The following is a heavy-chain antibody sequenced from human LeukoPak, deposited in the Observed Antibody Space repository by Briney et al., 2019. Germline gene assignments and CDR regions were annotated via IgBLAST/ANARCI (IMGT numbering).Heavy chain of an antibody. CDR2: ISGSGDST. CDR1: GFTFSSYG. D-gene: IGHD3-3*01. J-gene: IGHJ4*02. Sequence: GGSLRLSCAASGFTFSSYGMSWVRQAPGKGLEWVSAISGSGDSTYYADSVKGRFTISRDNSKNTLYLRMNSPRAEDTAVYYCAKAPYYDFWSGYYPYFDYWGQGTLVTVSS. CDR3: AKAPYYDFWSGYYPYFDY. V-gene: IGHV3-23*01.